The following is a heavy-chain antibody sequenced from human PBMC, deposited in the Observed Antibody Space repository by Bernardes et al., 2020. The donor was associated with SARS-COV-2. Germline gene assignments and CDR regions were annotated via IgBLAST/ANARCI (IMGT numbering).Heavy chain of an antibody. J-gene: IGHJ4*02. Sequence: GESLKISCKASGYNFTNSWIGWVRQLPGKGLEYVGVIYPPDSDTRYRPSFQGHVTISADKSISTAYLQWSSLTASDTAIYYCSIVLVPASLTFDSWGQGTLVTVSS. D-gene: IGHD2-2*01. CDR2: IYPPDSDT. CDR3: SIVLVPASLTFDS. CDR1: GYNFTNSW. V-gene: IGHV5-51*01.